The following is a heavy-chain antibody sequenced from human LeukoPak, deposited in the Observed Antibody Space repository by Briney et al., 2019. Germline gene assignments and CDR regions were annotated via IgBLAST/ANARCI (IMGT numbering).Heavy chain of an antibody. CDR1: GGSITNTNY. Sequence: PSETLSLTRGVSGGSITNTNYWTWVRQPPGEGLEWIGEVNLQGSTNYNPSLMGRVAISVDTSENHISLQLTSVTAADTAVYYCAREGGPYRPLDYSGQGTLVTVSS. J-gene: IGHJ4*02. V-gene: IGHV4-4*02. CDR3: AREGGPYRPLDY. CDR2: VNLQGST.